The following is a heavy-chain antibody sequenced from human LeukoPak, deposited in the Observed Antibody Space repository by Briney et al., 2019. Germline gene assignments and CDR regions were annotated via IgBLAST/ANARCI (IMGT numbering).Heavy chain of an antibody. V-gene: IGHV1-46*01. J-gene: IGHJ4*02. CDR3: AREYVRWLPPGDFDY. CDR1: GYTFTSYY. D-gene: IGHD5-24*01. Sequence: ASVKVSCKASGYTFTSYYMHWVRQAPGQGLEWMGIINPSGGSTSYAQKFQGRVTMTRDTSTSTVYMELSSLRSEDTAVYYCAREYVRWLPPGDFDYWGQGILVTVSS. CDR2: INPSGGST.